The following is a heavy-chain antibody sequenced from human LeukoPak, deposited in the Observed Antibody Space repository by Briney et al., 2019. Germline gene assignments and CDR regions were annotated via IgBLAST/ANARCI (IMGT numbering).Heavy chain of an antibody. J-gene: IGHJ4*02. D-gene: IGHD5-12*01. CDR3: AKWWLPPLWQYFDY. CDR1: GFTFSSYA. CDR2: ISGSGGST. Sequence: HPGGSLRLSSAAYGFTFSSYAMSWVRQAPGKGLEWVSAISGSGGSTYYADSVKGRFTISRDTSKNTLYLRMNSLRAEDTAVYYCAKWWLPPLWQYFDYWGQGTLVTVSS. V-gene: IGHV3-23*01.